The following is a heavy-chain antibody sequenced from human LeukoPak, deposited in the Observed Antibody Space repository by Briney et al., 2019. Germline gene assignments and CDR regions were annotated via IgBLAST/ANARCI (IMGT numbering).Heavy chain of an antibody. J-gene: IGHJ6*02. CDR1: GFTFSSYA. V-gene: IGHV3-23*01. CDR2: ISGSGGST. D-gene: IGHD2-2*01. Sequence: PGGSLRLSCAASGFTFSSYAMSWVRQAPGKGLEWVSAISGSGGSTYYADSVKGRFTISRDNSKNTLYLQMNSLRAEDTAVYYCAKIVVPVLPYYYYGMDVWGQGTTVTVSS. CDR3: AKIVVPVLPYYYYGMDV.